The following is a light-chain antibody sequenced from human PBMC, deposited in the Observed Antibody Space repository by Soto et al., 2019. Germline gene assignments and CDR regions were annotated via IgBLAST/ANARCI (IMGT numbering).Light chain of an antibody. J-gene: IGKJ4*01. CDR2: WAS. CDR3: QKNNRPPLT. V-gene: IGKV4-1*01. CDR1: LRVLHSSINKHY. Sequence: DLEWTHSPDALSVSLGDGATSNCKSSLRVLHSSINKHYLAWYQQRPGQPARLLIYWASTRESGAPDRFSSSASATDFTPTISILQHEDVATYYWQKNNRPPLTCGEGTKGDIK.